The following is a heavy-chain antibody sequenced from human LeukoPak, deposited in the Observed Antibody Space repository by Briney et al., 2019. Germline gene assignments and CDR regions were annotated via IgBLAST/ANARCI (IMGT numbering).Heavy chain of an antibody. Sequence: ASVKVSCKASGYTFTGYYMHWVRQAPGQGLEWMGWINPNSGGTNYAQKFQGRVTMTRDTSISTAYMELSRLRSDDTAVYYCARDHQGYYDSSGLGYRGQGTLVTVSS. CDR2: INPNSGGT. CDR3: ARDHQGYYDSSGLGY. CDR1: GYTFTGYY. D-gene: IGHD3-22*01. J-gene: IGHJ4*02. V-gene: IGHV1-2*02.